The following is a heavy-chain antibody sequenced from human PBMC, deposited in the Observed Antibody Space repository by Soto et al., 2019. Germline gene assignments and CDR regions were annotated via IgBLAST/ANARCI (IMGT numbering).Heavy chain of an antibody. J-gene: IGHJ4*02. D-gene: IGHD5-12*01. CDR1: GGSLSSYY. V-gene: IGHV4-59*01. Sequence: PSETLSLTCTVSGGSLSSYYWSWIGQPPGKGLEWIGYIYYSGSTNYNPSLKSRVTISVDTSKIQVSLKLSSVTAADTAVYYCARAYGGYADYWGRGALVTVSS. CDR2: IYYSGST. CDR3: ARAYGGYADY.